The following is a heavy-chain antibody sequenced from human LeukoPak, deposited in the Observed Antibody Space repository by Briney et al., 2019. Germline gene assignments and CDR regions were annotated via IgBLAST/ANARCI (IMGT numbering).Heavy chain of an antibody. CDR1: GFTYSSYA. CDR3: AKEGLYDYSNYYFDY. D-gene: IGHD4-11*01. J-gene: IGHJ4*02. Sequence: PGGSLRLSCAASGFTYSSYAMSWVRQAPGKGLEWVSAISGSGGSTYYADSVKGRFTISRDNSKNTLYLQMNSLRAEDTAVYYCAKEGLYDYSNYYFDYWGQGTLVTVSS. CDR2: ISGSGGST. V-gene: IGHV3-23*01.